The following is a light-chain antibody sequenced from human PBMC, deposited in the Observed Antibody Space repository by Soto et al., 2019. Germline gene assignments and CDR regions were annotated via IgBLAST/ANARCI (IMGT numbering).Light chain of an antibody. V-gene: IGKV3-15*01. CDR2: GAS. Sequence: EIVMTQSPAILSVSPGERVTLSCRASQSVSSNLAWYQQKPGQTPRLLIYGASTRATGIPARFSGSGSGTEFTLTISSLQSEDFAIYYCQQYNNWLMLSFGGGTKV. CDR1: QSVSSN. CDR3: QQYNNWLMLS. J-gene: IGKJ4*01.